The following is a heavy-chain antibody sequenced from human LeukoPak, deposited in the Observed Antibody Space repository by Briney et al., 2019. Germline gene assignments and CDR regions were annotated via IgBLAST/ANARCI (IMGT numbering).Heavy chain of an antibody. J-gene: IGHJ6*04. V-gene: IGHV4-59*01. D-gene: IGHD5-12*01. CDR1: GGSFSSYY. CDR3: ARAGYSGSDFSV. CDR2: IYYSGST. Sequence: SETLSLTCTLSGGSFSSYYWSWVRQPPGKGLEWIGYIYYSGSTNYNPSLRSRVTISVDTSKNQFSLKLSSVTTTDTAVYYCARAGYSGSDFSVWGKGSTVTVSS.